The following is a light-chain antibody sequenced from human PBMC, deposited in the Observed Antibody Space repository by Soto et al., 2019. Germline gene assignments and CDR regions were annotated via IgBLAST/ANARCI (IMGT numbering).Light chain of an antibody. CDR1: QSISGY. V-gene: IGKV1-39*01. CDR2: GAF. J-gene: IGKJ4*01. Sequence: IKMTESAACVSASVGDRVTINCRASQSISGYLTWFQQKPGKAPKLLIHGAFRLRSGVPSRFSGSGSGTDFTLTISSLQPEDFATYYCQQTFKTPLTFGGGTKVDIK. CDR3: QQTFKTPLT.